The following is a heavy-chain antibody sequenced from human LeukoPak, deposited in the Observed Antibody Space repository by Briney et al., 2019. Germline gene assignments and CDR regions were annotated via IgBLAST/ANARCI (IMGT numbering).Heavy chain of an antibody. J-gene: IGHJ6*02. Sequence: GGSLRLSCAASGFTFDDYAMHWVRQAPGKGLEWVSGISWNSGSIGYADSVKGRFTISRDNAKNSLYLQMNSLRAEDTALYYCAKVTWPYYYYYGMDVWGQGTTATVSS. CDR2: ISWNSGSI. V-gene: IGHV3-9*01. CDR1: GFTFDDYA. CDR3: AKVTWPYYYYYGMDV.